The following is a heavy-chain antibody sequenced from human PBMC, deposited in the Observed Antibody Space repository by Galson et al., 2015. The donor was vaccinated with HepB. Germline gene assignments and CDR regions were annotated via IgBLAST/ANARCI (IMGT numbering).Heavy chain of an antibody. J-gene: IGHJ4*02. CDR2: INPSGGST. Sequence: SVTVSCKASGSSFTNYPIHWVRQAPGQGLEWTGMINPSGGSTNYAQKFQGRVTMTSDTPTSTVYMELSSLTSEDTAVYYCARDRVAPGALSDYWGQGTLVTVSS. D-gene: IGHD2-15*01. V-gene: IGHV1-46*01. CDR1: GSSFTNYP. CDR3: ARDRVAPGALSDY.